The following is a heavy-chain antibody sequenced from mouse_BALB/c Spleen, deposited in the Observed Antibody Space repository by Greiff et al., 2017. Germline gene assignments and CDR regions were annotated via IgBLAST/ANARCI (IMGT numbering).Heavy chain of an antibody. CDR3: AKSTARAWYAMDY. CDR1: GFTFTSYV. D-gene: IGHD3-2*01. V-gene: IGHV1-14*01. J-gene: IGHJ4*01. Sequence: EVQLQQSGPELVKPGASVKMSCKASGFTFTSYVMHWVKQKPGQGLVWIGYINPYNDGTKYNEKFKGKATLTSDKSSSTAYMELSSLTSEDSAVYYCAKSTARAWYAMDYWGQGTSVTVSS. CDR2: INPYNDGT.